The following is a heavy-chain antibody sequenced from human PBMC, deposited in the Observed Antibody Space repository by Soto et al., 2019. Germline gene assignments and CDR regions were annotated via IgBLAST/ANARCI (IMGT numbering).Heavy chain of an antibody. V-gene: IGHV3-74*01. Sequence: PGGSLRLSCAASGFTFSSYSMHWVRQAPGKGLVWVSCMNSSGSSINYADSVKGRFTISRDSAKNTMYLQVNSLRAEDTAVYYCAKGLDYWGQGTLVTVSS. J-gene: IGHJ4*02. CDR3: AKGLDY. CDR1: GFTFSSYS. CDR2: MNSSGSSI.